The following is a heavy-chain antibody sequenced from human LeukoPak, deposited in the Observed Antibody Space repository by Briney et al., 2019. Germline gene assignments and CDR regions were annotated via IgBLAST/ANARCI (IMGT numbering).Heavy chain of an antibody. J-gene: IGHJ4*02. V-gene: IGHV3-21*01. CDR3: ARDRGGNPRDY. CDR1: GFTFNSYS. CDR2: ISSSSSYI. D-gene: IGHD4-23*01. Sequence: GGSLRLSCAASGFTFNSYSMNWVRQAPGKGLEWVSSISSSSSYIFYADSVKGRFTISRDNAKNSLYLQMNSLRAEDTAVYYCARDRGGNPRDYWGQGTLVTVSS.